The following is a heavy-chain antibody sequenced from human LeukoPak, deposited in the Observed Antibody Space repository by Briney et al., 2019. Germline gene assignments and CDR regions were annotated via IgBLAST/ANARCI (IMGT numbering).Heavy chain of an antibody. CDR3: AASDYYDSSGYYIS. Sequence: SVKVSCKASGYTFSSYGLSWVRQARGQRLEWIGWIVVGSGNTNYAQTFQERVTITRDMSTSTAYMELSSLRSEDTAVYYCAASDYYDSSGYYISWGQGTLVTVPS. CDR1: GYTFSSYG. J-gene: IGHJ5*02. D-gene: IGHD3-22*01. V-gene: IGHV1-58*01. CDR2: IVVGSGNT.